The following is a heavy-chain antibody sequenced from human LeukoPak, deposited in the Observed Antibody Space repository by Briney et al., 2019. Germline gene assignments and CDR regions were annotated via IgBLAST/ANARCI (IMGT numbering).Heavy chain of an antibody. CDR3: AKPTLEWLSKGHYMGV. D-gene: IGHD3-3*01. J-gene: IGHJ6*03. CDR2: ISGSGGST. CDR1: GFTFRNYA. V-gene: IGHV3-23*01. Sequence: PGGSLRLSCAASGFTFRNYAMTWVRQAPGKGLEWVSGISGSGGSTYHADSVKGRFTISRDNSNNTLYLQMNSLRDEDTAIYYCAKPTLEWLSKGHYMGVWGKGATVTVSS.